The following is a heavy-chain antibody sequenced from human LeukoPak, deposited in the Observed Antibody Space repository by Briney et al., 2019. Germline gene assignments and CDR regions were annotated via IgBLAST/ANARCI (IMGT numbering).Heavy chain of an antibody. D-gene: IGHD6-19*01. V-gene: IGHV3-23*01. J-gene: IGHJ4*02. CDR2: TSVSARRI. Sequence: TGGSLRLSCSASGFTFSSYAMSWVRQDPGKGLEWVSRTSVSARRIHYAGSVKGLFTISRDNSKNTLYLQMNSRRADDTAVYYCAKDMNTWRDGSGLGDYFDYWGQGALVTVSS. CDR1: GFTFSSYA. CDR3: AKDMNTWRDGSGLGDYFDY.